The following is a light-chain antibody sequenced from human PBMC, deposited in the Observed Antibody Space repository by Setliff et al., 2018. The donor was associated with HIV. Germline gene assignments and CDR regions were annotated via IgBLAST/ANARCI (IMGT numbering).Light chain of an antibody. CDR3: SSYTSSSTYV. CDR2: DVS. J-gene: IGLJ1*01. V-gene: IGLV2-14*03. CDR1: SSDVGGYNY. Sequence: ALTQPASVSGSPGQSITISCTGTSSDVGGYNYVSWYQQHPGKAPKLMIYDVSNRPSGVSNRFSGSKSGNTASLTISGLQAEDEADYYCSSYTSSSTYVFGTGTKVTVL.